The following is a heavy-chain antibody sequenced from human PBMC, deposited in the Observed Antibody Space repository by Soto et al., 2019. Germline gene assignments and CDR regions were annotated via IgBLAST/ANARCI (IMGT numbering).Heavy chain of an antibody. V-gene: IGHV3-23*01. CDR3: AKVRVILVARGYFDL. Sequence: GGSLRLSCAASGFTFTSYAMSWVRQAPGKGLEWVSAITSGGGSTAYYADSVKGRFTISRDNSNNTVFLQMNSPRAEDTALYYCAKVRVILVARGYFDLWGRGTLVTVSS. CDR2: TSGGGSTA. D-gene: IGHD3-22*01. J-gene: IGHJ2*01. CDR1: GFTFTSYA.